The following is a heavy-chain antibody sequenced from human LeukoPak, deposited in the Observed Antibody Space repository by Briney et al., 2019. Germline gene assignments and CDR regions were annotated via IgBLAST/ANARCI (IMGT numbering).Heavy chain of an antibody. V-gene: IGHV3-64*01. CDR3: ARDQSANYYYMDV. D-gene: IGHD2-8*01. Sequence: GGSLRLSCAASGFTFSSYAVHWVRQAPGKGLEYVSAISSNGGSTYYANSVKGRFTISRDNSKNTLYLQMGSLRAEDMAVYYCARDQSANYYYMDVWGKGTTVTVSS. CDR1: GFTFSSYA. J-gene: IGHJ6*03. CDR2: ISSNGGST.